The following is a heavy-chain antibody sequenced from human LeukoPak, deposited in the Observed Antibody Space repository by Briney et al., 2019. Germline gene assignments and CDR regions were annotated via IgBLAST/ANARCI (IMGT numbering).Heavy chain of an antibody. J-gene: IGHJ4*02. D-gene: IGHD3-10*01. CDR3: ARDYYGSGSLN. Sequence: GGSLRLSCAASGFTFDDYGMSWVRQAPGKGLEWVSGINWNGGSTGYADSVKGRFTISRDNAKNSLYMQMNSLRAEDTDLYYCARDYYGSGSLNWGQGTLVTVSS. CDR1: GFTFDDYG. CDR2: INWNGGST. V-gene: IGHV3-20*04.